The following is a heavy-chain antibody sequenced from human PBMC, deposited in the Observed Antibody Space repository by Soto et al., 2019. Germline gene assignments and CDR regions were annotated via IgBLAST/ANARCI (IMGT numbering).Heavy chain of an antibody. Sequence: ASVKVSCKASGYTFTSYGISWVRQAPGQGLEWMGWISAYNGNTNYAQKLQGRVTMTTDTSTSTAYMELRSLGSDDTAVYYCARVELGIYYYYYMDVWGKGTTVTVSS. D-gene: IGHD7-27*01. CDR3: ARVELGIYYYYYMDV. J-gene: IGHJ6*03. CDR1: GYTFTSYG. V-gene: IGHV1-18*01. CDR2: ISAYNGNT.